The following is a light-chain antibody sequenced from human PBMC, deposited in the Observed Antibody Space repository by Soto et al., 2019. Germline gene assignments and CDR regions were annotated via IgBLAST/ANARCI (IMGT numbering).Light chain of an antibody. CDR2: AAS. V-gene: IGKV1-16*02. Sequence: DIQMTQSPSSLSASVGDTVTITCRASQDIGNFFAWFQQKPGTAPKSLISAASSLQSGVPSKFSVSGSGTDINLTINSLQPEDVAIYYCQQYHSWPATFGGGTKVEI. J-gene: IGKJ4*01. CDR3: QQYHSWPAT. CDR1: QDIGNF.